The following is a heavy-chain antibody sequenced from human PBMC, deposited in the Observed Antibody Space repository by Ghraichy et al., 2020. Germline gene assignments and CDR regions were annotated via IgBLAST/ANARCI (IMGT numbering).Heavy chain of an antibody. Sequence: AGSLRLSCAASGFTLSNYWMHWVRQAPGKGLVWVSRIKSDGSSTSYADSVKGRFTISRDNAKNTLYLQMNSLRAEDTAVYYCAREYCSGGSCYFGTGGSHFDYWGQGTLVTVSS. CDR1: GFTLSNYW. D-gene: IGHD2-15*01. V-gene: IGHV3-74*01. J-gene: IGHJ4*02. CDR3: AREYCSGGSCYFGTGGSHFDY. CDR2: IKSDGSST.